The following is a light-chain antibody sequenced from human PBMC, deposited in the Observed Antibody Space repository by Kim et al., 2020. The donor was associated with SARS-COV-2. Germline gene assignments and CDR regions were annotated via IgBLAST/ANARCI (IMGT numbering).Light chain of an antibody. Sequence: PSLGNTFPITCRASQAIRNDLGWYQQNPGQAPMLLIYAASSLQSGVPSRFSGSGSGTEFTLTISSLQPKDFATYYCLQHNTYPFAFGQGTRLEIK. CDR1: QAIRND. CDR3: LQHNTYPFA. CDR2: AAS. V-gene: IGKV1-17*01. J-gene: IGKJ5*01.